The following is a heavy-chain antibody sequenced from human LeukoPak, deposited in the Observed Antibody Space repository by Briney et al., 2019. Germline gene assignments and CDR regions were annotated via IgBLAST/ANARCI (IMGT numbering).Heavy chain of an antibody. CDR1: GYSISSGYY. V-gene: IGHV4-38-2*02. Sequence: SETLSLTCTVSGYSISSGYYWGWIRQPPGKGLEWIGSIYHSGSTYYNPSLKSRVTISVDTSKNQFSLKLSSVTAADTAVHYCARPTFGLIDPWGQGTLVTVSS. CDR3: ARPTFGLIDP. J-gene: IGHJ5*02. D-gene: IGHD3-10*01. CDR2: IYHSGST.